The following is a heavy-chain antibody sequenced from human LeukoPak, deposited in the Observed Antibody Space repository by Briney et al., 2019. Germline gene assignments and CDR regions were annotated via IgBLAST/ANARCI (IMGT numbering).Heavy chain of an antibody. Sequence: SETLSLTCTVSGGSISSSSYYWGWIRQPPGKGLEWIGSIYYSGSTYYNPSLKSRVTISVDTSKNQFPLKLSSVTAADTAVYYCASQVLAVDGIKSDYWGQGTLVTVSS. D-gene: IGHD2-15*01. CDR3: ASQVLAVDGIKSDY. V-gene: IGHV4-39*01. CDR1: GGSISSSSYY. CDR2: IYYSGST. J-gene: IGHJ4*02.